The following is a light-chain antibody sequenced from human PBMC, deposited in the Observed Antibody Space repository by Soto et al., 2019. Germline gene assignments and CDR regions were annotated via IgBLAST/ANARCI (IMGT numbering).Light chain of an antibody. J-gene: IGKJ4*01. CDR3: QQRSDWPLLT. CDR1: QSVNRQ. CDR2: DAS. V-gene: IGKV3-11*01. Sequence: EILLTQSPATLSLSPGDRATLSCRVSQSVNRQLAWYQQKPGLAPRLLIYDASNRATGIPARFSGSGSGTDFTLTISSLEPEDFAIYYCQQRSDWPLLTFGGGTTVEIK.